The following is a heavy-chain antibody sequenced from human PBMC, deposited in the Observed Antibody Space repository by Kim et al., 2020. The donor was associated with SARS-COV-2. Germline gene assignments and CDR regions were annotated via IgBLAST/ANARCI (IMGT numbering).Heavy chain of an antibody. CDR3: ARHTYDFWCGYSYYFDY. V-gene: IGHV4-39*01. CDR1: GGSISSSSYY. J-gene: IGHJ4*02. Sequence: SETLSLTCTVSGGSISSSSYYWGWIRQPPGKGLEWIGSIYYSGSTYYNPSLKSRVTISVDTSKNQFSLKLSSVTAADTAVYYCARHTYDFWCGYSYYFDYWGQGTLVTVSS. D-gene: IGHD3-3*01. CDR2: IYYSGST.